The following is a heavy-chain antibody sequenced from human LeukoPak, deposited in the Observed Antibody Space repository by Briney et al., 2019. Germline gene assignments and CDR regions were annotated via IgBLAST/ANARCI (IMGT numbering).Heavy chain of an antibody. J-gene: IGHJ5*02. CDR1: GFTFSNYA. CDR3: ARGWTPDWFGT. V-gene: IGHV3-48*03. CDR2: SSGSGSTI. D-gene: IGHD1-1*01. Sequence: PGGSLRLSCAASGFTFSNYAMNWVRQAPGKGLEWVSYSSGSGSTIYFADPVKGRFTISRDNVKNSLYLQMNSLRAEDTAVYYCARGWTPDWFGTWGQGTPVTVSS.